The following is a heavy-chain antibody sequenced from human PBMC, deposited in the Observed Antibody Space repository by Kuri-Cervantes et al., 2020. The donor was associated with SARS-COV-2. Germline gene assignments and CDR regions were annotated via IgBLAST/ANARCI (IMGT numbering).Heavy chain of an antibody. CDR1: GFTFSDYY. CDR2: ISSSSSYI. J-gene: IGHJ6*04. V-gene: IGHV3-11*06. CDR3: AREGEQQLAEKVPRLDV. D-gene: IGHD6-13*01. Sequence: GESLKISCAASGFTFSDYYMSWIRQAPGKGLEWVSSISSSSSYIYYADSVKGRFTISRDNAKNSLYLQMNSLRAEDTAVYYCAREGEQQLAEKVPRLDVWGKGTTVTVSS.